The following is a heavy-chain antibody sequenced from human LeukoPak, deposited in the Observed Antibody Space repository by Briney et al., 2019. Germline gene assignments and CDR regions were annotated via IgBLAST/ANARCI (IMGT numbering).Heavy chain of an antibody. CDR2: IYYSGST. Sequence: SETLSLTCTVSGGSISSSSYYWGWIRQPPGKGLEWIGSIYYSGSTYYNPSLKSRVTISVDTSKNQFSLKLSSVTAADTAVYYCARSSGWYLVDYWGQGTLVTVSS. V-gene: IGHV4-39*01. CDR1: GGSISSSSYY. D-gene: IGHD6-19*01. J-gene: IGHJ4*02. CDR3: ARSSGWYLVDY.